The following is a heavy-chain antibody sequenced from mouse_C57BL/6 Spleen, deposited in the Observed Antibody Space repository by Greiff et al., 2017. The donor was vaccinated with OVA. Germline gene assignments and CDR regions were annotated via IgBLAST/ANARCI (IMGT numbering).Heavy chain of an antibody. CDR3: ARDGNYEEVYFDY. D-gene: IGHD2-1*01. V-gene: IGHV1-52*01. J-gene: IGHJ2*01. CDR1: GYTFTSYW. CDR2: IDPSDSET. Sequence: VQLQQPGAELVRPGSSVKLSCKASGYTFTSYWMHWVKQRPIQGLEWIGNIDPSDSETHYNQKFKDKATLTVDKSSSTAYMQLSSLTSEDSAVYYCARDGNYEEVYFDYWGQGTTLTVSS.